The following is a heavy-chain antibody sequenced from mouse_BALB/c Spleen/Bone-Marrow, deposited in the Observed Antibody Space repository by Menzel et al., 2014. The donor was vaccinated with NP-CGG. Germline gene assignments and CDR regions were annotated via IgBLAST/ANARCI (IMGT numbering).Heavy chain of an antibody. D-gene: IGHD2-14*01. V-gene: IGHV1-80*01. CDR2: IYPGDGDT. J-gene: IGHJ3*01. CDR1: GYAFSSYW. Sequence: VKLQESGAELVRPGSSVKISCKASGYAFSSYWMNWVKQRPGQGLEWIGQIYPGDGDTNYNGKFKGKATLTADKSSSTAYMQLSSLTSEDSAVYFCARSLYYRYDGFAYWGQGTLVTVSA. CDR3: ARSLYYRYDGFAY.